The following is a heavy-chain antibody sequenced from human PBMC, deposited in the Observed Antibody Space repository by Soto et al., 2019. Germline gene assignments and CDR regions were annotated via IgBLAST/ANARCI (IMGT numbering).Heavy chain of an antibody. CDR1: GFTFSSYW. Sequence: EVQLVESGGGLVQSGGSLRLSCAASGFTFSSYWMSWVRQGPGKGPEWVANIKQDGSEIYYVDSVKGLFTISRDNAKSSLYLQMTSLRAEDTAVYHCAKSLSAIPGDSWGQGTLVTVSS. J-gene: IGHJ4*02. V-gene: IGHV3-7*05. CDR3: AKSLSAIPGDS. CDR2: IKQDGSEI. D-gene: IGHD2-2*01.